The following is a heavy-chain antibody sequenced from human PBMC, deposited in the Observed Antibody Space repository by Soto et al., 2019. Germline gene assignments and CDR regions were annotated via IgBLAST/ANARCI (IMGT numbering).Heavy chain of an antibody. Sequence: QVQLVQSGAEVKRSGASVKVSCKASGYTFTSNGLTWVRQAPGQGLEWMGWISAYNGITNYAQKFQGRVTMTTDTATNTAYMELRSLTSDDTAIYYCAKDLTGDEDSWGQGTLVTVSS. D-gene: IGHD7-27*01. V-gene: IGHV1-18*04. J-gene: IGHJ4*02. CDR2: ISAYNGIT. CDR1: GYTFTSNG. CDR3: AKDLTGDEDS.